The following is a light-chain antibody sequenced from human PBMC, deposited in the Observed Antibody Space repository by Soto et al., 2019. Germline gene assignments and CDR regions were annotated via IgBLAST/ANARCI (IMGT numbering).Light chain of an antibody. CDR1: QTISSW. V-gene: IGKV1-39*01. CDR3: QQSYSSPPT. J-gene: IGKJ1*01. Sequence: DIQMTQSPSTLSGSVGDRVTITCRASQTISSWLAWYQQKPGKAPKLLIFAASSLQSGVPSRFSGSRSGPDFTLTISSLQPEDFATCYCQQSYSSPPTFGQGTKVDI. CDR2: AAS.